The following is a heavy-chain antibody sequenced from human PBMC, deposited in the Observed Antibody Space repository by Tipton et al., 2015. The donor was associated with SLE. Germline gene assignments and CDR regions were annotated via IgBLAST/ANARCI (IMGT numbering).Heavy chain of an antibody. CDR1: GFTFSDYY. V-gene: IGHV3-11*04. Sequence: SLRLSCEVSGFTFSDYYMSWIRQAPGKGLEWVSQITSSGLTSHYADSVKGRFTISRDNAKASLYLQMTSLRAEDTAVYYCARFWVGAFDIWGHGTMVTVSS. J-gene: IGHJ3*02. D-gene: IGHD1-26*01. CDR2: ITSSGLTS. CDR3: ARFWVGAFDI.